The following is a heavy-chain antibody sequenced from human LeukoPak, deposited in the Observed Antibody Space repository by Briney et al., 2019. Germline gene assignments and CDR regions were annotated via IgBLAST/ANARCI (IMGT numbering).Heavy chain of an antibody. Sequence: GGSLRLSCAASGFTFSNAWMSWVRQAPGKGLEWVGRIKSKTDGGTTDYAAPVKGRFTISRDDSKNTLYLQMNSLKTEDTAVYYCTTVSVVAAAGGFDYWGQGTLVTVSS. V-gene: IGHV3-15*01. CDR3: TTVSVVAAAGGFDY. J-gene: IGHJ4*02. D-gene: IGHD6-13*01. CDR2: IKSKTDGGTT. CDR1: GFTFSNAW.